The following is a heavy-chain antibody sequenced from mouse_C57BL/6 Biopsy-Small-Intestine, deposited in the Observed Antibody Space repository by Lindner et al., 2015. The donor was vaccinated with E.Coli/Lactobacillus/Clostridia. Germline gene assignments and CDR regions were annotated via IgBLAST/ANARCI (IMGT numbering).Heavy chain of an antibody. CDR3: ARGGYGSSYWYFDV. CDR1: GYSFTGYY. Sequence: VQLQESGPELVKPGRSVKISCKASGYSFTGYYMNWVKQSHGKSLEWIGVINPYNGGTSYNQKFKGKATLTVDKSSSTAYMELNSLTSEDSAVYYCARGGYGSSYWYFDVWGTGTTVTVSS. D-gene: IGHD1-1*01. J-gene: IGHJ1*03. CDR2: INPYNGGT. V-gene: IGHV1-19*01.